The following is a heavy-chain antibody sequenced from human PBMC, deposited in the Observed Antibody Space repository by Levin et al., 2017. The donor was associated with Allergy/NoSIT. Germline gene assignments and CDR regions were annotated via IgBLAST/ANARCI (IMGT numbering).Heavy chain of an antibody. V-gene: IGHV1-2*02. CDR2: INPNSGGT. D-gene: IGHD5-18*01. J-gene: IGHJ4*02. CDR1: GYTFTGYY. CDR3: ARSWIQLWGYFDY. Sequence: ASVKVSCKASGYTFTGYYMHWVRQAPGQGLEWMGWINPNSGGTNYAQKFQGRVTMTRDTSISTAYMELSRLRSDDTAVYYCARSWIQLWGYFDYWGQGTLVTVSS.